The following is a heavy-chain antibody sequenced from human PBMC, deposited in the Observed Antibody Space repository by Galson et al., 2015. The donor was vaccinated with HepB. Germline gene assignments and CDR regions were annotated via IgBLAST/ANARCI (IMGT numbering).Heavy chain of an antibody. Sequence: SLRLSCAAPGFTFSNYWMSWVRQAPGKGLEWVANIKQDGSEKHYVDSVKGRFTISRDNVKNSLYLQMSTLRAEDTAVYYCARAIYGDWGSDAFDIWGQGTMVTVSS. CDR2: IKQDGSEK. V-gene: IGHV3-7*01. D-gene: IGHD4-17*01. CDR1: GFTFSNYW. J-gene: IGHJ3*02. CDR3: ARAIYGDWGSDAFDI.